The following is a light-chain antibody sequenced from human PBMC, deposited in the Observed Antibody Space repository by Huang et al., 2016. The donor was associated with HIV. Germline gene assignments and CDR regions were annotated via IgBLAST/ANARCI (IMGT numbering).Light chain of an antibody. CDR2: DAS. J-gene: IGKJ4*01. Sequence: DIQMTQSPSSLSASVGDRVTITCQASQDINNFLKWYQQKPGKAPKLLILDASNLQTGGPSRFSGSGSGTHFTFTITSLQRDDIGTYYCQQYDDVPISFGGGTKV. V-gene: IGKV1-33*01. CDR3: QQYDDVPIS. CDR1: QDINNF.